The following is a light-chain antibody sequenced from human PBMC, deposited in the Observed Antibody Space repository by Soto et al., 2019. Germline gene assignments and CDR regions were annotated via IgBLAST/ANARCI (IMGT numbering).Light chain of an antibody. J-gene: IGLJ2*01. CDR3: ATWDDSLDGPV. V-gene: IGLV1-44*01. CDR1: SSNIGRNA. Sequence: QSALTQPPSASGAPGQRVTISCSGNSSNIGRNAVNWYRQLPGTAPRLLIYTNDLRPSGVPDRFSASRSGTSASLAISGLQSEDEANFYCATWDDSLDGPVFGGGTKLTVL. CDR2: TND.